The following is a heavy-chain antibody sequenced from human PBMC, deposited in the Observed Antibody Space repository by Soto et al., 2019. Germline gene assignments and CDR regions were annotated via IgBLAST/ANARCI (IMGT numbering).Heavy chain of an antibody. D-gene: IGHD4-17*01. CDR3: AKDTGDYGPWDY. Sequence: ASVKVSCKVSGYTLTELSMHWVRQAPGKGLEWMGGFDPEDGETIYAQKFQGRVTMTEDTSTDTAYMELSSLRSEDTAVYYCAKDTGDYGPWDYWGQGTLVTVS. V-gene: IGHV1-24*01. CDR1: GYTLTELS. CDR2: FDPEDGET. J-gene: IGHJ4*02.